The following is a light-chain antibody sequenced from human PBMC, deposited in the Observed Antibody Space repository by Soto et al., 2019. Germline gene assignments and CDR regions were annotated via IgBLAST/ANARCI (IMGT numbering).Light chain of an antibody. CDR1: SSDVGGYNY. CDR2: DVS. V-gene: IGLV2-14*03. Sequence: QSVLTQPASVSGSPGQSITISCTGTSSDVGGYNYVSWYQQHPGKAPKLMISDVSNRPSGVSNRFSGSKSGNTASLTISGLQAEDEADYYCSSYTSSSTLYVFGTGTQLTVL. CDR3: SSYTSSSTLYV. J-gene: IGLJ1*01.